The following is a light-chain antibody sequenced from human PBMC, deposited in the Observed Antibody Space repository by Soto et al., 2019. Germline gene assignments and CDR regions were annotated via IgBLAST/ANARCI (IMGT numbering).Light chain of an antibody. CDR1: QGINNY. V-gene: IGKV1-27*01. Sequence: DIQMTQSPSSLSASVGDRVTITCRASQGINNYLAWYQQKPGRVPKLLIYAASTLQSGVPSRFSGSASGTDFTLTISSLQPEDVATYYCQTYNSAPFAFGPGTKVDIK. CDR2: AAS. CDR3: QTYNSAPFA. J-gene: IGKJ3*01.